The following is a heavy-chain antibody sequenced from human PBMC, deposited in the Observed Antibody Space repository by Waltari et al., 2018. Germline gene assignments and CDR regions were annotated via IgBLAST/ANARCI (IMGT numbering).Heavy chain of an antibody. J-gene: IGHJ3*02. D-gene: IGHD1-1*01. CDR3: ARRRRLGWNLRTPLAFDI. CDR1: GGSFSGYY. V-gene: IGHV4-34*01. CDR2: INHSGST. Sequence: QVQLQQWGAGLLKPSETLSLTCAVYGGSFSGYYWSWIRQPPGKGLEWIGEINHSGSTNYNPSLKSRVTISVDTSKNQFSLKLSSVTAADTAVYYCARRRRLGWNLRTPLAFDIWGQGTMVTVSS.